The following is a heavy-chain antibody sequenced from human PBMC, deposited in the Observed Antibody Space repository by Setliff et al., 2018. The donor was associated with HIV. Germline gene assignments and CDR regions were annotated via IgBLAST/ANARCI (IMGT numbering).Heavy chain of an antibody. D-gene: IGHD1-7*01. J-gene: IGHJ5*02. CDR1: GGSVNDFY. CDR3: ARVVELQWGKAWFHP. CDR2: IHSSGST. V-gene: IGHV4-59*02. Sequence: SETLSLTCTVSGGSVNDFYCNWIRQPPGKGPEWIGYIHSSGSTIYNPSLKSRITISMYTSNRRFFLTLSSVTTADTAIYYCARVVELQWGKAWFHPWGQGTLVTVSS.